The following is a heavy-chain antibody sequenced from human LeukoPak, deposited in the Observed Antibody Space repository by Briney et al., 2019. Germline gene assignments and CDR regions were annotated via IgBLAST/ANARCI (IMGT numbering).Heavy chain of an antibody. J-gene: IGHJ5*02. CDR2: INHSGST. CDR3: ARGLYSSGWYVPDNWFDP. D-gene: IGHD6-19*01. V-gene: IGHV4-34*01. CDR1: GGSFSGYY. Sequence: SETLSLTCAVYGGSFSGYYWSWIRQPPGKGLEWIGEINHSGSTNYNPSLKSRVTISVDTSKNQFSLKLSSVTAADTAVYYCARGLYSSGWYVPDNWFDPWGQGTLVTVSS.